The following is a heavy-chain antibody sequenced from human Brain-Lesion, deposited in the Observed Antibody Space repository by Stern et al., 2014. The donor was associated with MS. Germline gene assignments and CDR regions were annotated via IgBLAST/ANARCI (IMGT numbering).Heavy chain of an antibody. CDR2: VYDSGNT. J-gene: IGHJ4*02. D-gene: IGHD5-18*01. Sequence: QLVQSGPGLVKPSDTLSLTCSVSGDSLSSSTFYWGWIRQPPGKGPEWIGGVYDSGNTYYLPSLKSRVTISVNTPKNQFSLRLPSVTAADTAVYYCARHQLGYGYAYLRYWGQGTLVTVSS. CDR3: ARHQLGYGYAYLRY. CDR1: GDSLSSSTFY. V-gene: IGHV4-39*01.